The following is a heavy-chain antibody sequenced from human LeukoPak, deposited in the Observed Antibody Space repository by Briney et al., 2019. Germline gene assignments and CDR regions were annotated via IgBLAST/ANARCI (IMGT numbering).Heavy chain of an antibody. CDR1: GGSISSSSYY. Sequence: SKTLSLTCTVSGGSISSSSYYWGWIRQPPGKGLEWIGYIYYNGNTDSNPSLKSRVSISVDTSKNQFSLKLSSVTAADTAVYYCARHGARRLKTGGYYYDLDVWGQGTTVTVSS. V-gene: IGHV4-61*05. J-gene: IGHJ6*02. CDR3: ARHGARRLKTGGYYYDLDV. CDR2: IYYNGNT. D-gene: IGHD1-26*01.